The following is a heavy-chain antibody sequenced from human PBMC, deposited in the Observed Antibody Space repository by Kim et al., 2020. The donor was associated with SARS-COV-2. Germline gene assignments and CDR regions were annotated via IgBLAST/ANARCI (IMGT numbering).Heavy chain of an antibody. Sequence: CADSVKDRFTISRDNAKNSLYLQMNSLRAEDTALYYCAKGHITILEGMDVWGQGTTVTVSS. J-gene: IGHJ6*02. V-gene: IGHV3-9*01. CDR3: AKGHITILEGMDV. D-gene: IGHD3-3*01.